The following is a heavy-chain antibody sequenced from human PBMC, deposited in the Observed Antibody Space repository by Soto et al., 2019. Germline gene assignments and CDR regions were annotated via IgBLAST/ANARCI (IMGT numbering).Heavy chain of an antibody. V-gene: IGHV3-23*01. CDR2: ISGSGGST. D-gene: IGHD3-9*01. CDR1: GFTFSSYA. J-gene: IGHJ4*02. CDR3: ARDLDLRLTGFDY. Sequence: PGGSLRLSCAASGFTFSSYAMSWVRQAPGKGLEWVSAISGSGGSTYYADSVKGRFTISRDNSKNTLYLQMNSLRAEDTAVYYCARDLDLRLTGFDYWGQGTLVTVSS.